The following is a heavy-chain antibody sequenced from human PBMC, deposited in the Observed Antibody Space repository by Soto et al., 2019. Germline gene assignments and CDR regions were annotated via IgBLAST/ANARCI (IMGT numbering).Heavy chain of an antibody. CDR1: GFIFSDHY. J-gene: IGHJ3*02. V-gene: IGHV3-72*01. CDR2: ARNKANDYTT. Sequence: EVQLVESGGGVVQPGGSLRLSCAASGFIFSDHYMDWVRQTPGKGLEWVGRARNKANDYTTEFAASVKGRFTISRDDSKNSLYLQMDSLKTEDTAVYYFAREPHRGDYDYIWGQIDAFDIWGQGTKVTVSS. CDR3: AREPHRGDYDYIWGQIDAFDI. D-gene: IGHD3-16*01.